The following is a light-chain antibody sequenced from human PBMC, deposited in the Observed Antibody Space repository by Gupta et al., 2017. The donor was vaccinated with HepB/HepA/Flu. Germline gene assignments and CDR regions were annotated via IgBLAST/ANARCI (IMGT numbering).Light chain of an antibody. Sequence: QSVLTPPPSVSAAPGEKVTISRPGTRSNIGNNYVSWYQHVPGTAPRLLMCDNNDRHSGIPDRFSGSKSGTSATVTTTGLQTGDEADYYCVAWDGSRDGLIFGGGTKLTVL. V-gene: IGLV1-51*01. J-gene: IGLJ2*01. CDR3: VAWDGSRDGLI. CDR1: RSNIGNNY. CDR2: DNN.